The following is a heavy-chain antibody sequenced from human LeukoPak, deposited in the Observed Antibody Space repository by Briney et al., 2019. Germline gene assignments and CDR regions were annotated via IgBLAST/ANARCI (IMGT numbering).Heavy chain of an antibody. CDR1: GYTFTSYA. CDR2: INAGNGNT. Sequence: ASVKVSCKASGYTFTSYAMHWVRQAPGQRLEWMGWINAGNGNTKYSQKFQGRVTITRDTSASTAYMELSSLRSEDTAVYYCARDAELGTMVLGDYWGQGTLVTVSS. V-gene: IGHV1-3*01. J-gene: IGHJ4*02. D-gene: IGHD3-10*01. CDR3: ARDAELGTMVLGDY.